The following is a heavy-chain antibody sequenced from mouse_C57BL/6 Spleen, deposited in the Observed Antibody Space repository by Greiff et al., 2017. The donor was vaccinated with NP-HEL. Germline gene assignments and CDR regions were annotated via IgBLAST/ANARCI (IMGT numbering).Heavy chain of an antibody. CDR1: GYAFSSSW. CDR3: ARERDYVDY. CDR2: IYPGDGDT. J-gene: IGHJ2*01. Sequence: QVQLQQSGLELVKPGASVKISCKASGYAFSSSWMNWVKQRPGKGLEWIGRIYPGDGDTNYNGKFKGKATLTADKSSSTAYMQLSSLTSEDSAVYFCARERDYVDYWGQGTTLTVSS. V-gene: IGHV1-82*01.